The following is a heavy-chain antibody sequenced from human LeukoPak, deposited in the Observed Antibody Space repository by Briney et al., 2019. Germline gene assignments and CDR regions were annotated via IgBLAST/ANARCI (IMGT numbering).Heavy chain of an antibody. CDR2: ICHSGST. J-gene: IGHJ4*02. CDR3: ARRRRPKVSRGPAIYYIDY. CDR1: GDSLSIINW. V-gene: IGHV4-4*02. D-gene: IGHD6-25*01. Sequence: SETLSLTCAVSGDSLSIINWWTGARQTPGKGLGGFGEICHSGSTNYNPSLERRVNISVDKSKKQCSLKLHSVTTADTAVYYCARRRRPKVSRGPAIYYIDYWGQGKLVTVSS.